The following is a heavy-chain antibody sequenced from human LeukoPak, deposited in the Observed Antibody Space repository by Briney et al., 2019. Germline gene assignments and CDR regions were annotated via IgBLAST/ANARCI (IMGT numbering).Heavy chain of an antibody. CDR3: ARPHYYDSIGYYFDY. D-gene: IGHD3-22*01. CDR2: IYPGDSDT. V-gene: IGHV5-51*01. J-gene: IGHJ4*02. CDR1: GYSFTTHW. Sequence: NPGESLKISCKASGYSFTTHWIGGVRQMPGKGLEWMGIIYPGDSDTRYSPSFQGQATISVDKSIGTAYLQWSSLEASDTAMYYCARPHYYDSIGYYFDYWGQGTLVTVSS.